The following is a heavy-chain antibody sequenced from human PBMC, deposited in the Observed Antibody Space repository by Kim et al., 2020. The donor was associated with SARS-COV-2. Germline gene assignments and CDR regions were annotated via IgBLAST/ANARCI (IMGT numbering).Heavy chain of an antibody. CDR1: GYIFKDYH. V-gene: IGHV1-2*02. D-gene: IGHD2-8*02. Sequence: ASVKVSCKTSGYIFKDYHINWVRQAPGQGLQWMGWINPQTGSIKYTQKFQGRVTITRDTSITTVYMQLRSLKTDDTAVYYCAGDPCTGGDCYGAQDHWGQGTLVTV. CDR3: AGDPCTGGDCYGAQDH. CDR2: INPQTGSI. J-gene: IGHJ4*02.